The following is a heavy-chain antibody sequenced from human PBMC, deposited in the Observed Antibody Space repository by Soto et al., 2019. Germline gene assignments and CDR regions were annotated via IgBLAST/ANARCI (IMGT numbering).Heavy chain of an antibody. V-gene: IGHV3-9*01. CDR3: ATSHYYSTGNFDAFES. Sequence: EVQLVESGGGLVQPGRSLRLSCAASGFSFDDYAMHWVRQAPGKGLEWVSGISWITGTIDYTDSVQGRFTISRDSAKNSLYLEINSLGPEDTALYYCATSHYYSTGNFDAFESWGQGTMVTVSS. CDR2: ISWITGTI. J-gene: IGHJ3*02. D-gene: IGHD3-22*01. CDR1: GFSFDDYA.